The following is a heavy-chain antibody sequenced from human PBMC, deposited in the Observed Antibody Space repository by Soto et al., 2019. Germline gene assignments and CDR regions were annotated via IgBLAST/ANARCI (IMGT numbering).Heavy chain of an antibody. CDR3: ASAGGLGAVAADY. Sequence: QLQLQESGSGLVKPSQTLSLTCTVSGGSISSGGYSWSWIRQPPGKGLEWIGYIYHSGSTYYNPSLTSRVTISVDSSKNPFSLRLSSVTAADTAVYYCASAGGLGAVAADYWGQGTLVTVSS. D-gene: IGHD6-19*01. V-gene: IGHV4-30-2*01. CDR1: GGSISSGGYS. CDR2: IYHSGST. J-gene: IGHJ4*02.